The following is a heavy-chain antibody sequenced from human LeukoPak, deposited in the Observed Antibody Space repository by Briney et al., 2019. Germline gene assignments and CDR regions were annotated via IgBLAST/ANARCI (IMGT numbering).Heavy chain of an antibody. CDR1: GFSISSGYY. D-gene: IGHD1-1*01. J-gene: IGHJ4*02. CDR2: VYHSGST. Sequence: SETLSLTCAVSGFSISSGYYWGWIRQPPGKGLEWIGIVYHSGSTYYNPSLKSRVTISVDTSKNQFSLKLSSVTAADTAVYYCARLVGATGTTGYFDYWGQGTLVTVSS. CDR3: ARLVGATGTTGYFDY. V-gene: IGHV4-38-2*01.